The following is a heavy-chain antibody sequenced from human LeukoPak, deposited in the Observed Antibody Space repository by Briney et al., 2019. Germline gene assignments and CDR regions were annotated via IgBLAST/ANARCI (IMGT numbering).Heavy chain of an antibody. CDR1: GGSISSSSYY. Sequence: PSETLSLTCTVSGGSISSSSYYWGWIRQPPGKGLEWIGSIYYSGSTYYNPSLKSRVTISVDTSKNQFSLKLSSVTAADTAVYYCARDRDSSLLDYWGQGTLVTVSS. D-gene: IGHD6-6*01. V-gene: IGHV4-39*07. CDR3: ARDRDSSLLDY. J-gene: IGHJ4*02. CDR2: IYYSGST.